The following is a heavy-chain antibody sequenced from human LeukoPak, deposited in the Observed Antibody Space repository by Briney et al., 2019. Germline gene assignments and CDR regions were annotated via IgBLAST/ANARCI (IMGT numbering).Heavy chain of an antibody. J-gene: IGHJ4*02. CDR3: ATYRGRGSRFDF. V-gene: IGHV3-23*01. CDR2: ITSGGDSI. CDR1: GFTFSTSA. Sequence: GGSLRLSCAASGFTFSTSAMSWVRQTPGKGLEWVSGITSGGDSIKYADSVRGRFTISRDNSKNTVYLQMNSLRADDTAVYYCATYRGRGSRFDFWGQGTQVTVSS. D-gene: IGHD2-15*01.